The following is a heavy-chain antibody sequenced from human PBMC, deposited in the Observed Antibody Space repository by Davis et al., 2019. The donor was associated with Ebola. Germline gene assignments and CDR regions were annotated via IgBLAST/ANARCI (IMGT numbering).Heavy chain of an antibody. Sequence: GESLKISCAASGFTFSSYSMNWVRQAPGKGLEWVSSISSRNSYIHYADSVKGRFTISRDNAKNSLYLQMNSLKTEDTAVYYCATIGYCTSTNCPTQYTGYDWGQGTLVTVSS. CDR2: ISSRNSYI. CDR3: ATIGYCTSTNCPTQYTGYD. CDR1: GFTFSSYS. J-gene: IGHJ4*02. V-gene: IGHV3-21*04. D-gene: IGHD2-2*01.